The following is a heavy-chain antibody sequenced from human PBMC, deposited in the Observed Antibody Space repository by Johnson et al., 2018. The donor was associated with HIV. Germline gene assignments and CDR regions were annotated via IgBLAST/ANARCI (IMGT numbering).Heavy chain of an antibody. CDR1: GFTFTNYA. CDR2: ISYDGSNK. CDR3: ARDSGKWSWVRFAFDI. D-gene: IGHD5-12*01. J-gene: IGHJ3*02. Sequence: QVQLVESGGGLVQPGGSLRLSCAASGFTFTNYAMYWVRQAPGKGLECVALISYDGSNKYYADSVKGRFTISRDNSKNTLYLQMSSLRAEYTAIYYCARDSGKWSWVRFAFDIWGQGTMVTVSS. V-gene: IGHV3-30-3*01.